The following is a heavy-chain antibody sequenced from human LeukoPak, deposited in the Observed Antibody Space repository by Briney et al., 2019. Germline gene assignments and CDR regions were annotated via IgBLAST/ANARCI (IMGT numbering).Heavy chain of an antibody. CDR2: ISGSGGST. D-gene: IGHD1-26*01. Sequence: GGSLRLSCAASGFTFSSYAMSWVRQAPGKGLEWVSAISGSGGSTYYADSVKGRFTISRDNSKNTLYLQMNSLRAEDTAVYYCAKTRPQWELLPGPFDHWGQGTLVTVSS. CDR1: GFTFSSYA. V-gene: IGHV3-23*01. J-gene: IGHJ4*02. CDR3: AKTRPQWELLPGPFDH.